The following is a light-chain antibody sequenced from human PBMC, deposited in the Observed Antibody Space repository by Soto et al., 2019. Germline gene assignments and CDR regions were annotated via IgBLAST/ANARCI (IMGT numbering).Light chain of an antibody. CDR2: DVS. CDR1: SSDIGSYNS. J-gene: IGLJ1*01. V-gene: IGLV2-14*03. Sequence: QSALTQPASVSGSPGQSVTISCTGTSSDIGSYNSVCWHQQHPGRAPKLMIYDVSSRASGIPDRFSAYKSGNTASLTISGLQAGDEADYFCSSYTSSSTYVFGTGTKVTVL. CDR3: SSYTSSSTYV.